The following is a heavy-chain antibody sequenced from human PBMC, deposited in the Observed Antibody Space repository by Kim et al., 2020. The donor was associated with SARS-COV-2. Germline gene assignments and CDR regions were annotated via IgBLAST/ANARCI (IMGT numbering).Heavy chain of an antibody. CDR3: ARVSPYYYYGMDV. J-gene: IGHJ6*02. Sequence: ADSVKGRFTISRDNAKNSLYLQMNSLRAEDTAVYYCARVSPYYYYGMDVWGQGTTVTVSS. V-gene: IGHV3-11*05.